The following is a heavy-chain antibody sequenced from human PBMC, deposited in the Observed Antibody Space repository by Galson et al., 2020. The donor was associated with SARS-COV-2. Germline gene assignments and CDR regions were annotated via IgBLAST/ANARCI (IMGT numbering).Heavy chain of an antibody. CDR1: GYTFTGHY. J-gene: IGHJ5*02. V-gene: IGHV1-2*06. Sequence: ASVTVSCKASGYTFTGHYMHWVRQAPGQGLEWMGRINPNSGGTNYAQKFQGRVTMTRDTSISTVYMELSRLRSDDTAVYYCVRQILVAEPNWFDPWGQGTLVTVSS. CDR3: VRQILVAEPNWFDP. D-gene: IGHD2-8*02. CDR2: INPNSGGT.